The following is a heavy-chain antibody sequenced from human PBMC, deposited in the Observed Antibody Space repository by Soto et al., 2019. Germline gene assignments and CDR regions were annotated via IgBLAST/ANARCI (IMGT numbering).Heavy chain of an antibody. V-gene: IGHV2-5*06. CDR2: IYWDDDE. Sequence: QITLKESGPTLVKPTQTLTLTCTFSGFALSTRGVGVGWIRQPPGKALEWLALIYWDDDEGYGPSLNSRLTLTKDPPKYQMPITTTNIDPADTATYCCAHSPRRYSKQSDSWGQGTLATVSP. J-gene: IGHJ4*02. CDR3: AHSPRRYSKQSDS. CDR1: GFALSTRGVG. D-gene: IGHD4-4*01.